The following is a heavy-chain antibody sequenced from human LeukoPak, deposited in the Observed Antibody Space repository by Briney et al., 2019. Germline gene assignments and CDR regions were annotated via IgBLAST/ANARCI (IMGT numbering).Heavy chain of an antibody. J-gene: IGHJ3*02. D-gene: IGHD2-21*01. CDR3: ASPFAGGVIDAFDI. V-gene: IGHV3-74*01. CDR2: INSDGSCK. CDR1: GFTFNSYW. Sequence: PGVSLRLSCAASGFTFNSYWMHWVRQSPGKGLVWVSRINSDGSCKSYADSVKGRLIISRANAKNTQYPQLHSLRAEDTAVYYCASPFAGGVIDAFDIWGQGAMVTVSS.